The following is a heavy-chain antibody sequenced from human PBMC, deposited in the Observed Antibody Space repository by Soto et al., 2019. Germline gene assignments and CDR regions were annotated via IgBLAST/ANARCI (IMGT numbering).Heavy chain of an antibody. CDR3: ARETLSYGSALDV. D-gene: IGHD3-16*01. V-gene: IGHV3-43*01. CDR2: ITWNGANT. CDR1: GFRFDEYN. J-gene: IGHJ6*02. Sequence: PGGSLRLSCAASGFRFDEYNMQWVRQAPGKGLEWLSLITWNGANTYYADSVKGRFTISRDGTTKSVSLQMTSLKREDTGLYYCARETLSYGSALDVWGQGTTVTVSS.